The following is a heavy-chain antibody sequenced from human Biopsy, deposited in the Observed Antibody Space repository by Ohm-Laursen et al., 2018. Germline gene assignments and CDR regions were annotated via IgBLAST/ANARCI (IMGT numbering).Heavy chain of an antibody. Sequence: SLRLSCAASGFIFSTYTMNWARQAPGEGLVGCSSISSRSSDIYYADSVKGRFTISRDNAKKSLLLHMNSLRAEDTAVYYCARESALKWYQSLSYFNGMDVWGQGTTVTVSS. V-gene: IGHV3-21*01. D-gene: IGHD2-2*01. CDR1: GFIFSTYT. CDR2: ISSRSSDI. J-gene: IGHJ6*02. CDR3: ARESALKWYQSLSYFNGMDV.